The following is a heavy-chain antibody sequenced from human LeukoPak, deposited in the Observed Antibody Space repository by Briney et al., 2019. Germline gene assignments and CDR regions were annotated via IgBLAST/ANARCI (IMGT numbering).Heavy chain of an antibody. Sequence: GRSLRLSCAASGFTFSSYGMHWVRQAPGKGLEWVAVIWYDGSNKYYADSVKGRFTISRDNSKNTLYLQMKSMRAEDTAVYDCAKSLFRLGYSIDHWGQGTLVTVSS. CDR1: GFTFSSYG. V-gene: IGHV3-33*06. CDR2: IWYDGSNK. CDR3: AKSLFRLGYSIDH. D-gene: IGHD2-15*01. J-gene: IGHJ4*02.